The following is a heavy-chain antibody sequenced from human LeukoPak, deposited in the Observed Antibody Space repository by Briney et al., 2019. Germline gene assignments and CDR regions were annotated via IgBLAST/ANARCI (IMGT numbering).Heavy chain of an antibody. CDR3: AKDLTQLYLAFDY. CDR1: GFTFSSYS. V-gene: IGHV3-48*01. CDR2: ISSSSSTI. J-gene: IGHJ4*02. Sequence: GGSLRLSCAASGFTFSSYSMNWVRQAPGKGLEWVSYISSSSSTIYYADSVKGRFTISRDNAKNSLYLQMNSLRTEDTALYYCAKDLTQLYLAFDYWGQGTLVTVSS. D-gene: IGHD5-18*01.